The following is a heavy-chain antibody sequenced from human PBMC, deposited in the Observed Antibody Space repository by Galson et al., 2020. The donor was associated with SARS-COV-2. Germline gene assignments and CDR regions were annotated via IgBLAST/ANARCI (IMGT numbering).Heavy chain of an antibody. CDR2: IIPIFGTA. D-gene: IGHD2-15*01. V-gene: IGHV1-69*13. Sequence: SVKVSCKASGGTFSSYAISWVRQAPGQGLEWMGGIIPIFGTANYAQKFQGRVPITADESTSTAYMELSSMISEDTAVYYCAREGTVVNRRDVWGQGTTVTVSS. CDR1: GGTFSSYA. J-gene: IGHJ6*02. CDR3: AREGTVVNRRDV.